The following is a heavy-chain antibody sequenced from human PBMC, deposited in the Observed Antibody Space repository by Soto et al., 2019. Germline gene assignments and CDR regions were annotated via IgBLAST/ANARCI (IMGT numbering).Heavy chain of an antibody. V-gene: IGHV3-33*01. D-gene: IGHD3-9*01. CDR3: ARDLFSDDILTGYYFYYYGMDV. J-gene: IGHJ6*02. CDR1: GFTFSSYG. CDR2: IWYDGSNK. Sequence: QVQLVESGGGVVQPGRSLRLSCAASGFTFSSYGMHWVRQAPGKGLEWVAVIWYDGSNKYYADSVKGRFTISRDNSKNTLYLQMNSLRAEDTAVYSCARDLFSDDILTGYYFYYYGMDVWGQGTTVTVSS.